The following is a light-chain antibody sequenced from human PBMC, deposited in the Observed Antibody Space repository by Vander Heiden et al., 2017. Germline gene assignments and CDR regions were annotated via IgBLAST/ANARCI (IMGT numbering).Light chain of an antibody. V-gene: IGKV3-11*01. CDR2: DAS. CDR3: QQHRNWPPWT. J-gene: IGKJ1*01. CDR1: QSVSSY. Sequence: EIVLTQSPATLSLSPGERATLSCRASQSVSSYLAWYQQKPGQAPRLLIYDASNRATGIPARFSGSGSGKDFTLTISSREPEDFAVYYCQQHRNWPPWTFGQGTKVEIK.